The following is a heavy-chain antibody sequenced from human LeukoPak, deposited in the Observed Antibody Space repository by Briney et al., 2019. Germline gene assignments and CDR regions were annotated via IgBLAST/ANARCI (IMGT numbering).Heavy chain of an antibody. Sequence: KPSETLSLTCAVYGGSFSGYYWSWIRQPPGKGLEWIGEINHSRSTNYNPSLKSRVTISVDTSKNQFSLKLRSVTAADTAVYYCARLNYDFWGEFRYWGQGTLVTVSS. CDR1: GGSFSGYY. V-gene: IGHV4-34*01. D-gene: IGHD3-3*01. CDR2: INHSRST. CDR3: ARLNYDFWGEFRY. J-gene: IGHJ4*02.